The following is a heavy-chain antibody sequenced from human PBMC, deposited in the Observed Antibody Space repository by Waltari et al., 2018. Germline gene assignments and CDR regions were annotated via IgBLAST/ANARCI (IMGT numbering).Heavy chain of an antibody. CDR1: GISLSPTSEVA. Sequence: QITLKESGPTLVKPTQTLTLTCTFSGISLSPTSEVAMGWMRQPPGKALEWLAVIYWNNDKLYSPSLKRRLTVTRDTSTNEVVLTMTYMDPVDTATYYCALFTEEWDYWGQGTLVTVSS. D-gene: IGHD2-8*01. V-gene: IGHV2-5*01. J-gene: IGHJ4*02. CDR2: IYWNNDK. CDR3: ALFTEEWDY.